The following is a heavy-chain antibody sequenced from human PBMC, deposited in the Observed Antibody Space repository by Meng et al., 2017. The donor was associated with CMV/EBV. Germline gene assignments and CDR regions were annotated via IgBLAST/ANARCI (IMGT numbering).Heavy chain of an antibody. CDR2: ISSSSSYI. CDR3: ARGYYGSGSYFPSFDY. V-gene: IGHV3-21*01. J-gene: IGHJ4*02. CDR1: RFTFSSYS. Sequence: GGSLRLSCAASRFTFSSYSMNWVRQAPGKGLEWVSSISSSSSYIYYADSVKGRFTISRDNAKNSLYLQMNSLRAEDTAVYYCARGYYGSGSYFPSFDYWGQGTLVTVSS. D-gene: IGHD3-10*01.